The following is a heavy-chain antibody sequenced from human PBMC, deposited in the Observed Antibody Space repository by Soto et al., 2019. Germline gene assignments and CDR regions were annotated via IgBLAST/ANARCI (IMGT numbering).Heavy chain of an antibody. CDR3: ATQGFYRMGV. J-gene: IGHJ6*02. V-gene: IGHV4-4*02. Sequence: QVQLQESGPGLVQPSGTLSLTCAVSGDSITGDNWWSWVLQPPGKGLEWIGEIHHSGATNYNPSLKSRVTISVDKSKNQCSLKLNSVTAADTAMFYCATQGFYRMGVWAREPTVTVSS. CDR1: GDSITGDNW. CDR2: IHHSGAT.